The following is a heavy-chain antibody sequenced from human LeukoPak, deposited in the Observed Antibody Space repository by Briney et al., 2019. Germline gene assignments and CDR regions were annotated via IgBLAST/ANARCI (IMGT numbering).Heavy chain of an antibody. CDR1: GFIFSDSA. D-gene: IGHD4-23*01. CDR3: TGGNDY. CDR2: IRNKTNSYAT. V-gene: IGHV3-73*01. J-gene: IGHJ4*02. Sequence: PGGSLRLSCAASGFIFSDSAIQWVRQASGKGLEWVGRIRNKTNSYATAYGASVKGRFTFSRDDSKNTAYLQMNSLKIEDTAVYYCTGGNDYWGQGTLVTVSS.